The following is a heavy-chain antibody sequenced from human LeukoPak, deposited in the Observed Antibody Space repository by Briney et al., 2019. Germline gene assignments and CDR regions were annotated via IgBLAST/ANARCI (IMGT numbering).Heavy chain of an antibody. CDR3: AREDGYNSWRGENAFDI. CDR1: GGSISSGSYY. D-gene: IGHD5-24*01. CDR2: IYTSGST. Sequence: SQTLSLTCTVSGGSISSGSYYWSWIRQPAGKGLEWIGRIYTSGSTNYNPSLKSRVTISVDTSKNQFSLKLSSVTAADTAVYYCAREDGYNSWRGENAFDIWGQGTMVTVSS. J-gene: IGHJ3*02. V-gene: IGHV4-61*02.